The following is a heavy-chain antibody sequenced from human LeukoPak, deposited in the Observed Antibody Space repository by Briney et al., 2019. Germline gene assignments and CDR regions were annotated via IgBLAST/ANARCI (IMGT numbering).Heavy chain of an antibody. Sequence: PGGSLRLSCAASGFTFSSYEMNWVRQAPGKGLEWVSYISSSSSYIYYADSVKGRFTISRDNAKNSLYLQMNSLRAEDTAVYYCARDSGNYLDAFDIWGQGTMVTVSS. CDR2: ISSSSSYI. V-gene: IGHV3-21*05. D-gene: IGHD1-7*01. CDR3: ARDSGNYLDAFDI. CDR1: GFTFSSYE. J-gene: IGHJ3*02.